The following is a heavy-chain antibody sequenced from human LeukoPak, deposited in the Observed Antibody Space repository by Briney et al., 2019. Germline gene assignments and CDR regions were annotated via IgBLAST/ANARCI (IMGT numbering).Heavy chain of an antibody. CDR1: GGSISDFY. D-gene: IGHD1-14*01. CDR2: IYYGGSN. Sequence: SETLSRTGTVAGGSISDFYWNWIRQPPGKGREGIGFIYYGGSNHYNPSLNSGATTTVETPEKHFSLKLSPVTDADTAGYYCARDGGGIGVTGTFDYWGQGALVTVSS. CDR3: ARDGGGIGVTGTFDY. V-gene: IGHV4-59*01. J-gene: IGHJ4*02.